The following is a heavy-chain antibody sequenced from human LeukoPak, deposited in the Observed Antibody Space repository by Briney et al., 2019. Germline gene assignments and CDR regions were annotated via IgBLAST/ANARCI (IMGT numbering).Heavy chain of an antibody. CDR2: IWSDGRNK. V-gene: IGHV3-33*01. Sequence: GGSLRLSCAASGFTFSSYGMQWVRQAPGKGLEWVAVIWSDGRNKFYGDSVKGRFTISRDNSKNTLYLQMNSLRAEDTAVYYCVTSVGDLYFFDYWGQGTLVTVSS. D-gene: IGHD3-16*01. CDR1: GFTFSSYG. J-gene: IGHJ4*02. CDR3: VTSVGDLYFFDY.